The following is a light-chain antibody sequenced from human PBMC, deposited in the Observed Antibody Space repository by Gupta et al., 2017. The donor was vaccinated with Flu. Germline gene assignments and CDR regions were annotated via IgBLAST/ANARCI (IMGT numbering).Light chain of an antibody. V-gene: IGLV3-1*01. CDR2: QDG. CDR1: NLGNKY. Sequence: PGQTANITCSGDNLGNKYACWYQQKSGQSPVLVIYQDGKRPSGIPERFSGSSSGNTATLTITGTQAVDEADYYCQAWDRNTDYVFGAGTKVTVL. J-gene: IGLJ1*01. CDR3: QAWDRNTDYV.